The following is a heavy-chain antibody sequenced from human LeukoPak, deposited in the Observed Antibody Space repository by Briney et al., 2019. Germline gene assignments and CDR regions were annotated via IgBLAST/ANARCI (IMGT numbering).Heavy chain of an antibody. D-gene: IGHD3-3*01. CDR2: IKQDGSEK. CDR3: ARESPYYDFWSGYPYYFDY. CDR1: GTTFSSYW. V-gene: IGHV3-7*01. Sequence: GGSLRLSCAASGTTFSSYWMSWVRQAPGKGLEWVANIKQDGSEKYYVDSVKGRFTISRDNAKNSLYLQMNSLRAEDTAVYYCARESPYYDFWSGYPYYFDYWGQGTLVTVSS. J-gene: IGHJ4*02.